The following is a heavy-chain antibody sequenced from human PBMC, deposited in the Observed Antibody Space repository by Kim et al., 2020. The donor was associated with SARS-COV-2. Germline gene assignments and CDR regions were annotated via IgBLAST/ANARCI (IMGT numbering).Heavy chain of an antibody. CDR2: IYYSGST. J-gene: IGHJ6*02. CDR3: ARDTFLYSSSWYNYYYGMDV. CDR1: GGSISSGGYY. Sequence: TLSLTCTVSGGSISSGGYYWSWIRQHPGKGLEWIGYIYYSGSTYYNPSLKSRVTISVDTSKNQFSLKLSSVTAADTAVYYCARDTFLYSSSWYNYYYGMDVWGQGTTVTVSS. D-gene: IGHD6-13*01. V-gene: IGHV4-31*03.